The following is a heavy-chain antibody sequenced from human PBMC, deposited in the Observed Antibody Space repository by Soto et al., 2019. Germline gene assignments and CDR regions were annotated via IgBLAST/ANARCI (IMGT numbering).Heavy chain of an antibody. D-gene: IGHD6-13*01. CDR1: GYTFTSYD. V-gene: IGHV1-8*01. CDR3: ARRGYSSGWYYYYYYGMDV. J-gene: IGHJ6*02. Sequence: QVQLVQSGAEVKKPGASVKVSCKASGYTFTSYDINWVRQATGQGLEWMGWMNPNSGNTGCAQKFQGRVTMTRNTSISTAYMELSSLRSEYTAVYYSARRGYSSGWYYYYYYGMDVWGQGTTVTVSS. CDR2: MNPNSGNT.